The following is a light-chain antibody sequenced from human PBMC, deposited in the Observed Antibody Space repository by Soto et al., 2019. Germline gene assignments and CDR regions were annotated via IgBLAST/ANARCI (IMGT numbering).Light chain of an antibody. CDR2: DTS. V-gene: IGKV3-15*01. J-gene: IGKJ4*01. Sequence: EIILTQSPATLYVSPGERATLSCSASQSLISNLAWYQQRPGQAPRLLIYDTSTRATDIPARFSGSGSGTEFTLTISSLHPDDFATYYCQQFDTYPLTFGGGTKVDIK. CDR1: QSLISN. CDR3: QQFDTYPLT.